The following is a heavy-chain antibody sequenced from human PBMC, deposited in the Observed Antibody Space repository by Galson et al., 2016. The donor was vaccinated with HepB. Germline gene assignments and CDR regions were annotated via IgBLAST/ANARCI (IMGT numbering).Heavy chain of an antibody. CDR3: AHRYYDSSCYYSRPCDY. CDR1: GFSLSSSGVG. Sequence: PALVKPTQTLTLTCTFSGFSLSSSGVGVGWIRQPPGKALEWLALIYWDDDNRYSPSLKGRLTITKDTSKNQVVLTMTNMDPVDTATYYCAHRYYDSSCYYSRPCDYWGQGTLVTVSS. CDR2: IYWDDDN. J-gene: IGHJ4*02. V-gene: IGHV2-5*02. D-gene: IGHD3-22*01.